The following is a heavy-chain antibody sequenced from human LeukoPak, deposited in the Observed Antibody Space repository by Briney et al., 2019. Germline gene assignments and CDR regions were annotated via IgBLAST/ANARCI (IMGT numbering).Heavy chain of an antibody. V-gene: IGHV3-48*01. J-gene: IGHJ4*02. D-gene: IGHD3-16*01. CDR1: GFTFNKYP. CDR2: IRDDSDAT. CDR3: VRDLNWAFDY. Sequence: GGSLRLSCAASGFTFNKYPMNWVRQAPGKGGEWISNIRDDSDATTYADSVKGRFTISRENAKNSLYLQINSLRAEDTAVYYCVRDLNWAFDYWGQGTLVTVSS.